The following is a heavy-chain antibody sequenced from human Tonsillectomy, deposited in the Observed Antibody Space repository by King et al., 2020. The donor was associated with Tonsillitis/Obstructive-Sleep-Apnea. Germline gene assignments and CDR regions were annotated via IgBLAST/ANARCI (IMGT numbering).Heavy chain of an antibody. CDR2: IKQDGREK. J-gene: IGHJ4*02. V-gene: IGHV3-7*04. CDR1: GFRFSSYW. CDR3: ATDIVVGD. Sequence: VQLVESGGGLVQPGGSLRLSCAASGFRFSSYWMSWVRQAPGKGLEWVANIKQDGREKNYVDSVRGRFTISRDNAERSLYLQMSSLSDEDTAVYYGATDIVVGDWGQGTLVTVSS. D-gene: IGHD2-15*01.